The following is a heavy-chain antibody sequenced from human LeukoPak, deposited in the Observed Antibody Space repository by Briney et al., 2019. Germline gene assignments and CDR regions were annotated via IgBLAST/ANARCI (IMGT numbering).Heavy chain of an antibody. CDR3: ARDPPTITLAGNGNDY. J-gene: IGHJ4*02. Sequence: GGSLRLSCAASGFTFSSFSMNWVRQAPGKGLEWVSSISSSSRYMYYADSVKGRFTISRDNAKNSLYLQMNSLRAEDTAVYYCARDPPTITLAGNGNDYWGQGTLVTVSS. D-gene: IGHD6-19*01. CDR2: ISSSSRYM. V-gene: IGHV3-21*01. CDR1: GFTFSSFS.